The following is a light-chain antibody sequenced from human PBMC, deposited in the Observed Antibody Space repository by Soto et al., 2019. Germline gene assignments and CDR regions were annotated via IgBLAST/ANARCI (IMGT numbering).Light chain of an antibody. CDR2: DVS. J-gene: IGLJ3*02. V-gene: IGLV2-11*01. Sequence: QSALTQPRSVSGSPGQSVTISCTGTSSGVGGYNYVSWYQQHPGKAPKLIIYDVSERPSGVPDRFSGSKSGNTASLTISGLQAVDEADYYCCSYAGSYAWVFGGGTKLTVL. CDR3: CSYAGSYAWV. CDR1: SSGVGGYNY.